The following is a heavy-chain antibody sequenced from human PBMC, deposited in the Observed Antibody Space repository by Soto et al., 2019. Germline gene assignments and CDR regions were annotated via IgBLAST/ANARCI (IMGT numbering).Heavy chain of an antibody. CDR2: IYPGDAYT. D-gene: IGHD1-26*01. CDR1: GYSFTIYW. CDR3: ALLGRYYYLDV. J-gene: IGHJ6*03. Sequence: GESLEISCKGSGYSFTIYWIGWVRQMPGKGLDLRGIIYPGDAYTRXXPSFQGQXXISACKCISTXDLQWXSLRASDNAMYYCALLGRYYYLDVWGKGTTVSVSS. V-gene: IGHV5-51*06.